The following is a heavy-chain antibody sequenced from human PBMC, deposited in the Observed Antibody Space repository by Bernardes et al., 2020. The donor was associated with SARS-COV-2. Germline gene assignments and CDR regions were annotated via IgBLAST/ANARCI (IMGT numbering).Heavy chain of an antibody. CDR1: GGSISRYY. CDR3: ARCDIVVVPAAKYYYYYYMDV. D-gene: IGHD2-2*01. V-gene: IGHV4-59*01. Sequence: SADLSPTCTVSGGSISRYYWSWIRPPPGKGLEWIGYIYYSGSTNYNPSLKSRVTISVDTSKNQFSLKLSSVTAADTAVYYCARCDIVVVPAAKYYYYYYMDVWGKGTTVTVSS. J-gene: IGHJ6*03. CDR2: IYYSGST.